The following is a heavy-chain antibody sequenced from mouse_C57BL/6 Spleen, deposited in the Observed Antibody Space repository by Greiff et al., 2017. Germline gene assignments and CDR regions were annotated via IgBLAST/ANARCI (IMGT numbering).Heavy chain of an antibody. CDR2: INPGSGGT. CDR1: GYAFTNYL. V-gene: IGHV1-54*01. J-gene: IGHJ2*01. CDR3: ARGKYSNFFDY. D-gene: IGHD2-5*01. Sequence: QVQLKESGAELVRPGTSVKVSCKASGYAFTNYLIEWVKQRPGQGLEWIGVINPGSGGTNYNEKFKGKATLTADKSSSTAYMQLSSLTSEDSAVYFCARGKYSNFFDYWGQGTTLTVS.